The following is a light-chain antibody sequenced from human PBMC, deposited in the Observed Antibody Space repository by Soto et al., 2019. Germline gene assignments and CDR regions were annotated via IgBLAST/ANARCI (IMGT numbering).Light chain of an antibody. V-gene: IGKV3-20*01. J-gene: IGKJ1*01. CDR3: QQYGSSRT. CDR2: HAS. Sequence: EIVLIQSPATLSSFPGDRFTLSCMASQYINTRLAWYQHRPGQSPRPPLYHASARATGIPDRFSGSGSGTAFTLTISRLEPEDFAVYYCQQYGSSRTFGQGTKVDIK. CDR1: QYINTR.